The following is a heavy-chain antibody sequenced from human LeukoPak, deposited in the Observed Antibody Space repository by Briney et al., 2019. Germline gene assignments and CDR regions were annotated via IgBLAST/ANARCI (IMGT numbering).Heavy chain of an antibody. V-gene: IGHV3-33*01. CDR1: GFTFSSYG. Sequence: GRSLRLSCAASGFTFSSYGMHWVRQAPGKGLEWVAVIWYDGSNKYYADSVKGRFTISRDNSKNTLYLRMNSLRAEDTAVYYCARDVRYFDWLSLVDYWGQGTLVTVSS. D-gene: IGHD3-9*01. CDR3: ARDVRYFDWLSLVDY. J-gene: IGHJ4*02. CDR2: IWYDGSNK.